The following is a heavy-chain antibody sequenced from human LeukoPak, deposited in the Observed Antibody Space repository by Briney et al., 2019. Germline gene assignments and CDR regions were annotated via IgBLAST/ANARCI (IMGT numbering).Heavy chain of an antibody. CDR2: MNPNSGNT. D-gene: IGHD3-22*01. Sequence: ASVKVSCKASGYTFTSYDINWVRQATGQGLEWMGWMNPNSGNTGYAQKFQGRVTMTRNTSISTAYMELSSLRSEDTAVYYCARAVVVANYGAFDIWGQGTMVTVSS. CDR1: GYTFTSYD. V-gene: IGHV1-8*01. CDR3: ARAVVVANYGAFDI. J-gene: IGHJ3*02.